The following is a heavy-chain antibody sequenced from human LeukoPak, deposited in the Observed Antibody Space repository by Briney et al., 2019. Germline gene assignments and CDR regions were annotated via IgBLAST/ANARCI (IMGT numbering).Heavy chain of an antibody. J-gene: IGHJ4*02. CDR2: INHSGST. Sequence: SETLSLTCAVSGGSISSSNWWSWVRQPPGKGLEWIGEINHSGSTNYNPSLKSRVTISVDTSKNQFSLKLSSVTAADTAVYYCARLRGGYDSSGYYDYWGQGTLVTVSS. CDR1: GGSISSSNW. D-gene: IGHD3-22*01. CDR3: ARLRGGYDSSGYYDY. V-gene: IGHV4-4*02.